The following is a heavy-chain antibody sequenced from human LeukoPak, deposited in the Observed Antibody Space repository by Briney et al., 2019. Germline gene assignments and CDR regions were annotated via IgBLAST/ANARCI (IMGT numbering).Heavy chain of an antibody. CDR1: GGSISSDY. V-gene: IGHV4-59*12. CDR2: IYYTGYT. Sequence: SETLSLTCTVSGGSISSDYWSWIRQPPGMGLEWIGYIYYTGYTNYNPSLKSRVTITVDTSKNQFSLKLSSVTAADTAVYYCARGVAAYDFWSGYYLSNWFDPWGQGTLVTVSS. CDR3: ARGVAAYDFWSGYYLSNWFDP. J-gene: IGHJ5*02. D-gene: IGHD3-3*01.